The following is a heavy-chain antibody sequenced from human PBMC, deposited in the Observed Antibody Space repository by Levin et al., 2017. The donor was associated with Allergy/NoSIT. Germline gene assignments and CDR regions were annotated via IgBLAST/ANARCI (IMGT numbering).Heavy chain of an antibody. Sequence: KASETLSLTCSVSGDSISPYYWSWIRQPPGKPLEWIGYLYYSGSTNYNPSLKSRVTISVDTSKNQFSLTLSSVTAADTAVYYCARFHGDYAGYYFDYWGQGTLVTVSA. J-gene: IGHJ4*02. CDR1: GDSISPYY. CDR3: ARFHGDYAGYYFDY. D-gene: IGHD4-17*01. CDR2: LYYSGST. V-gene: IGHV4-59*01.